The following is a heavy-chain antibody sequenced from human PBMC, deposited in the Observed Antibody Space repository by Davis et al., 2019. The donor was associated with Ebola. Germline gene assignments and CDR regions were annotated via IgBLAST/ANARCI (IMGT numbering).Heavy chain of an antibody. CDR1: GYTFSTHD. V-gene: IGHV1-8*01. D-gene: IGHD4-17*01. Sequence: ASVKVSCKASGYTFSTHDVNWVRQATGQGLEWMGWMNPNSGDTGFAQKLQGRVTMTTDTSTSTAYMELRSLRSDDTAVYYCARKGRYGDFIDYWGQGTLVTVSS. CDR3: ARKGRYGDFIDY. CDR2: MNPNSGDT. J-gene: IGHJ4*02.